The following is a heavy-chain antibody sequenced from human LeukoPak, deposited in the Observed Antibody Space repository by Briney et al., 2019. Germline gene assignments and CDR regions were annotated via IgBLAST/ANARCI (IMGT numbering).Heavy chain of an antibody. CDR1: GFTFSSYS. D-gene: IGHD6-13*01. CDR3: ARDPIAAAASGGDY. J-gene: IGHJ4*02. V-gene: IGHV3-21*01. CDR2: ITSRSSYM. Sequence: GGSLRLSCAVSGFTFSSYSMNWVRQAPGKGLEWVSSITSRSSYMYYADSVKGRFTISRDNPKNSLYLQMKSLRAEDTAIYYCARDPIAAAASGGDYWGQGTLVTVSS.